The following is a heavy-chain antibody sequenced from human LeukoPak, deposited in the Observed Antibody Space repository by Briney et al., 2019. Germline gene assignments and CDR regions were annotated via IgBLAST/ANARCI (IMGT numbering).Heavy chain of an antibody. CDR3: ALLYSSGWYFDY. CDR1: GYTFTSYD. J-gene: IGHJ4*02. CDR2: MNPNSGNT. V-gene: IGHV1-8*01. D-gene: IGHD6-19*01. Sequence: ASVKVSCKASGYTFTSYDINWVRQATGQGLEWMGWMNPNSGNTGYAQKFQGRVTMTRNTSISTAYMELSSLRSEDTAVYYCALLYSSGWYFDYWGQGTLVSVSS.